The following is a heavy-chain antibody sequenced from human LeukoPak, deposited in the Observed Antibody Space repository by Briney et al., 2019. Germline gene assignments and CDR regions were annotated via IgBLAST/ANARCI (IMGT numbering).Heavy chain of an antibody. J-gene: IGHJ4*02. CDR2: ISFSGSPI. CDR3: ASDSSHRIAAGCDY. D-gene: IGHD6-13*01. Sequence: GGSLRLSCAASGFTFSDYSMNWVRQAPGKGLEWISYISFSGSPIYYTDSVRGRFTISRDNAKSSLYLQMNSLRAEDTAVYYCASDSSHRIAAGCDYWGQGTLVTVSS. CDR1: GFTFSDYS. V-gene: IGHV3-48*04.